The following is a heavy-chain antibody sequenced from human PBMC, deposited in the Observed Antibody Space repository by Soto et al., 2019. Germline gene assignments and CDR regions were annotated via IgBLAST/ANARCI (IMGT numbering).Heavy chain of an antibody. CDR2: INPSGGST. D-gene: IGHD2-2*01. Sequence: AASVKVSCKASGYTFTSYYMHWVRQAPGQGLEWMGIINPSGGSTSYAQKFQGRVTMTRDTSTSTVYMELSSLRSEDTAVYYCARDRDIVVVPAAFFKAYGMDVWGQGTTVTVSS. V-gene: IGHV1-46*01. J-gene: IGHJ6*02. CDR1: GYTFTSYY. CDR3: ARDRDIVVVPAAFFKAYGMDV.